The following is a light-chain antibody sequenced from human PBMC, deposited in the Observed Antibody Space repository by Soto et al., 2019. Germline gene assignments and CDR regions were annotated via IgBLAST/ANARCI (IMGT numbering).Light chain of an antibody. V-gene: IGKV4-1*01. CDR3: QQYYSTMYT. CDR1: QSVFYSSNNKNY. Sequence: DIVMTQSPDSLAVSLGERATINCKSSQSVFYSSNNKNYLAWYQHKPGQPPKLLIYWASTRESGVPDRFSGSGSGTDFTLTISSLQAEDVAVYYCQQYYSTMYTFGQGTKLEIK. J-gene: IGKJ2*01. CDR2: WAS.